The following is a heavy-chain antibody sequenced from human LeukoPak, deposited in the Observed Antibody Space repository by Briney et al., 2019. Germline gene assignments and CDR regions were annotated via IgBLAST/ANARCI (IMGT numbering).Heavy chain of an antibody. CDR3: TTFYYYGSGSYLGY. CDR2: IKSNTDGGTT. Sequence: GGSLRLSCAASGFTSSSYEMNWVRQAPGKGLEWVGRIKSNTDGGTTDYAAPVKGRFTISRDDSKNTLNLQMNSLKTEDTAVYYCTTFYYYGSGSYLGYWGQGTLVTVSS. CDR1: GFTSSSYE. D-gene: IGHD3-10*01. V-gene: IGHV3-15*01. J-gene: IGHJ4*02.